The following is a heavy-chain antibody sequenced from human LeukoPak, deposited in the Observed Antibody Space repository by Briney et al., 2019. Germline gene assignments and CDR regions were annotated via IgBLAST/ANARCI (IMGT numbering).Heavy chain of an antibody. CDR1: GYTFTSYG. D-gene: IGHD2/OR15-2a*01. Sequence: VASVKVSCKASGYTFTSYGISWVRQAPGQGLEWMGWISAYNGNTNYAQKLQGRVTMTTDTSTSTAYMELRSLRSDDTAVYYCAKNLGSSCFSVLAIWGQGILVTVSS. CDR3: AKNLGSSCFSVLAI. CDR2: ISAYNGNT. V-gene: IGHV1-18*01. J-gene: IGHJ4*02.